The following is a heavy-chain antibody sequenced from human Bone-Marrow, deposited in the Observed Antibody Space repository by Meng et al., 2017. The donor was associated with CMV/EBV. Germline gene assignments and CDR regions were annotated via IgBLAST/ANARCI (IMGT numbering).Heavy chain of an antibody. CDR1: GFTFDDYG. Sequence: GESLKISCAASGFTFDDYGMSWVRQAPGKGLEWVSGINWNGGSTGYADSVKGRFTISRDNSKNTLYLQMNNVTIEDTALYYCARDALTVGTHPPDYWGQGTLVTVSS. D-gene: IGHD4-23*01. J-gene: IGHJ4*02. CDR2: INWNGGST. CDR3: ARDALTVGTHPPDY. V-gene: IGHV3-20*04.